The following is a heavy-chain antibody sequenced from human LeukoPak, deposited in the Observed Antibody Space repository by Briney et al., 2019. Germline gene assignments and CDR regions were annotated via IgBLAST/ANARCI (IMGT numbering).Heavy chain of an antibody. J-gene: IGHJ4*02. CDR1: GGSISSYY. Sequence: SETLSLTCTVSGGSISSYYWGWIRQPPGKGLEWIGSIHHSGSTYYNPSLKSRVTISVDTSKNQFSLKVSSVTAADTAVYYCARDRPIYYYDSSGYYSPQEADCWGQGTLVTVSS. CDR3: ARDRPIYYYDSSGYYSPQEADC. V-gene: IGHV4-38-2*02. CDR2: IHHSGST. D-gene: IGHD3-22*01.